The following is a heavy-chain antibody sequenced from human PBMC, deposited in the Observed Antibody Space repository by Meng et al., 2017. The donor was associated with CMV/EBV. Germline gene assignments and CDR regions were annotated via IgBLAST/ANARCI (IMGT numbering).Heavy chain of an antibody. CDR3: ARDRVASRNGMDV. V-gene: IGHV4-59*12. CDR2: IYYSGST. CDR1: GGSISSYY. Sequence: SETLSLTCTVSGGSISSYYWSWIRQPPGKGLEWIGYIYYSGSTNYNPSLKSRVTISVDTSKNQFSLKLSSVTAADTAVYYCARDRVASRNGMDVWGQGTTVTVSS. J-gene: IGHJ6*02.